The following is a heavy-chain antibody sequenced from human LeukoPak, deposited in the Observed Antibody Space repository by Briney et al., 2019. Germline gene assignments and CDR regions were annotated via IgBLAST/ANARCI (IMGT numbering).Heavy chain of an antibody. CDR3: ARDKVLDGWELLGYYYYYGMDV. CDR2: ISYDGSNK. Sequence: GGSLRLSCAASGFTFSSYAMHWVRQAPGKGLEWVAVISYDGSNKYYADSVKGRFTISRDNSKSTRYLQMNSLRAEDTAVYYCARDKVLDGWELLGYYYYYGMDVWGQGTTVTVSS. V-gene: IGHV3-30-3*01. D-gene: IGHD1-26*01. J-gene: IGHJ6*02. CDR1: GFTFSSYA.